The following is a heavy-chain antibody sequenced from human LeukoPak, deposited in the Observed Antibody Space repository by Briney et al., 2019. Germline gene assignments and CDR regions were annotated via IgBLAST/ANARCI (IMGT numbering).Heavy chain of an antibody. CDR2: IYSSGST. V-gene: IGHV4-61*02. CDR1: GGSIGSGSYY. J-gene: IGHJ4*02. D-gene: IGHD2-21*02. Sequence: PSETLSLTCTVSGGSIGSGSYYWSWIRQPAGKALEWIGRIYSSGSTNYNPSLKSRVTISVDTSKNQFSLKLSSVTAADTAMYYCARELSPRDGKGYYFDYWGQGTLVTVSS. CDR3: ARELSPRDGKGYYFDY.